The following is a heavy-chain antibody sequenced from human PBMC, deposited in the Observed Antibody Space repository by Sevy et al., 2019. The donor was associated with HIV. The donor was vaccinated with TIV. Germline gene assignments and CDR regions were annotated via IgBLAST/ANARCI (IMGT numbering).Heavy chain of an antibody. V-gene: IGHV3-7*04. D-gene: IGHD3-10*01. J-gene: IGHJ4*02. Sequence: SVKGRLTISRDNAKNSLYLHMNSLRAEDTAVYYCARGDYYGSLYYFDSWGPGTLVTVSS. CDR3: ARGDYYGSLYYFDS.